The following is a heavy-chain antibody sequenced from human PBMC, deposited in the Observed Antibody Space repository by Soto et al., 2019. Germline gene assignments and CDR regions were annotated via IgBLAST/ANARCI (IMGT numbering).Heavy chain of an antibody. CDR2: MNPNSGNT. CDR1: GYTFTSYD. CDR3: ARGKGFGDLNWFDP. Sequence: ASVKVSCKASGYTFTSYDINWVRQATGQGLEWMGWMNPNSGNTGYAQKFQGRVTMTRNTSISTAYMELSSLRSEDTAVYYRARGKGFGDLNWFDPWGQGTLVTVSS. J-gene: IGHJ5*02. D-gene: IGHD3-10*01. V-gene: IGHV1-8*01.